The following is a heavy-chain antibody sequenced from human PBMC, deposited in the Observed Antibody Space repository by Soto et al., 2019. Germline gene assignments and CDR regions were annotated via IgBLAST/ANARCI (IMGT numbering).Heavy chain of an antibody. V-gene: IGHV3-23*01. CDR1: GFTFINYA. Sequence: EVQLLESGGGLVQPGGSLRLSCVGSGFTFINYAMNWVRQTPGKGLAGVSTISGGGDRTFDANTVKGRFTISRDNSKNTVNLQMNSLRADDTAVYYCARKVLGSTSRPDWWYFDLWGRGTLVTVSS. J-gene: IGHJ2*01. CDR2: ISGGGDRT. CDR3: ARKVLGSTSRPDWWYFDL. D-gene: IGHD2-2*01.